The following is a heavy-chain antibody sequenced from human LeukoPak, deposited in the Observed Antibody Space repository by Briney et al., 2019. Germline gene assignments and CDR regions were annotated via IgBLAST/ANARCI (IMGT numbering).Heavy chain of an antibody. V-gene: IGHV3-23*03. CDR1: GFTFSSYS. Sequence: PGGSLRLSCAASGFTFSSYSMNWVRQAPGKGLEWVSVIYSGGSTYYADSVKGRFTIPRDNSKNTLYLQMNSLRAEDTAVYYCAKSPPSYSSSPDAFDIWGQGTMVTVSS. J-gene: IGHJ3*02. CDR3: AKSPPSYSSSPDAFDI. D-gene: IGHD6-6*01. CDR2: IYSGGST.